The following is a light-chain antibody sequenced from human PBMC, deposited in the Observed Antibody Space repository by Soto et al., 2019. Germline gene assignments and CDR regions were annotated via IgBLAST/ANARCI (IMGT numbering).Light chain of an antibody. J-gene: IGLJ3*02. V-gene: IGLV2-14*01. Sequence: QSVLTQPASVSGSPGQSITISCAGTSSDVGGYSYVSWYQLHPGKAPKLMIYEVNYRPSGVSDRFSGSKSGNTASLTSSGLQAEDEADYYCSSYTTSSTQVFGGGTKLTVL. CDR3: SSYTTSSTQV. CDR1: SSDVGGYSY. CDR2: EVN.